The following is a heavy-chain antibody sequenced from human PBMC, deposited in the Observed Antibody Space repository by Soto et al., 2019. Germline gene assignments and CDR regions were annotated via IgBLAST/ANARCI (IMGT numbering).Heavy chain of an antibody. CDR3: ARDFFDSSDYTTNWFDP. CDR2: IYHTGNA. J-gene: IGHJ5*02. V-gene: IGHV4-39*01. CDR1: GDSISNSRFY. D-gene: IGHD3-22*01. Sequence: SETLSLTCSVSGDSISNSRFYGAWIRQPPGEGLEWIGSIYHTGNAYYNPSLKSRVTISVDTSKNQFSLKLTSVTAADAALYYCARDFFDSSDYTTNWFDPWGQGTLVTVS.